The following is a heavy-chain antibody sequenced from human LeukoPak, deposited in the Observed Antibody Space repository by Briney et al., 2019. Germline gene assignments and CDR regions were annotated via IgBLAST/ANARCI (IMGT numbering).Heavy chain of an antibody. CDR1: GFTFSSYW. D-gene: IGHD3-3*01. J-gene: IGHJ6*02. CDR2: ISYDGSNK. Sequence: GGSLRLSCAASGFTFSSYWMSWVRQAPGKGLEWVAVISYDGSNKYYADSVKGRFTISRDNSKNTLYLQMNSLRAEDTAVYYCARAATYYDFWSGYYTNYYYYGMDVWGQGTTVTVSS. V-gene: IGHV3-30*03. CDR3: ARAATYYDFWSGYYTNYYYYGMDV.